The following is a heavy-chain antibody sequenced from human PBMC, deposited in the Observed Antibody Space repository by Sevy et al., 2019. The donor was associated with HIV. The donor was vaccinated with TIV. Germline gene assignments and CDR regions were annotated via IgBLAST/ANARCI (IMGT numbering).Heavy chain of an antibody. V-gene: IGHV3-30*04. D-gene: IGHD2-2*01. CDR1: GFAFNSYS. J-gene: IGHJ6*02. CDR3: ARDCNSASCLWGLDV. Sequence: GGSLRLSCAASGFAFNSYSLYWVRQAPGKGLEWVAAISYDGSYKYYGDSVKGRFTISRDNSKNTLYLQMNSLRTEDTAMYYCARDCNSASCLWGLDVWGQGTTVTVSS. CDR2: ISYDGSYK.